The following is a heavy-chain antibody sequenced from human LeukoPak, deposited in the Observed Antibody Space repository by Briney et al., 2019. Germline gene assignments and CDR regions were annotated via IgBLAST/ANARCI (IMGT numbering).Heavy chain of an antibody. D-gene: IGHD4-17*01. J-gene: IGHJ3*02. CDR1: GFTFCAYA. CDR2: IGSDNKP. V-gene: IGHV3-23*05. CDR3: TFSSYGDHVGVDAFDM. Sequence: TGGSLRLSCEASGFTFCAYAMTWVRQAPGKGLEWVSSIGSDNKPHYSESVKGRFAISRDNSKSMLFLQLNSLRAEDTAMYYCTFSSYGDHVGVDAFDMWGKGIMVTVSS.